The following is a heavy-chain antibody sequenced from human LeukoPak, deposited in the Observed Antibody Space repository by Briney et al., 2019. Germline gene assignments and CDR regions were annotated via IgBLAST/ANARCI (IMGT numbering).Heavy chain of an antibody. CDR1: GFTFSSYS. CDR3: STVRYCSGGSCVGGMDV. Sequence: GGSLRLSCAASGFTFSSYSMNWVRQAPGKGLEWVGRIKSKTDGGTTDYAAPVKGRFIISRDDSKNTLYLQMNSLKTEDTAVYYCSTVRYCSGGSCVGGMDVWGQGTTVTVSS. V-gene: IGHV3-15*01. J-gene: IGHJ6*02. CDR2: IKSKTDGGTT. D-gene: IGHD2-15*01.